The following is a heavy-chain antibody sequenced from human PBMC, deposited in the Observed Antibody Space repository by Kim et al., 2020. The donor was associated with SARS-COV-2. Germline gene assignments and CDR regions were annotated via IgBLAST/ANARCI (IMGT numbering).Heavy chain of an antibody. Sequence: SQTLSLTCAISGDSVSSNSAAWNWIRQSPSRGLEWLGRTYYRSKWYNDYAVSVKSRITINPDTSKNQFSLQLNSVTPEDTAVYYCARDPYYGGSGSHNWFDPWGQGTLVTVSS. D-gene: IGHD3-10*01. CDR2: TYYRSKWYN. CDR3: ARDPYYGGSGSHNWFDP. CDR1: GDSVSSNSAA. J-gene: IGHJ5*02. V-gene: IGHV6-1*01.